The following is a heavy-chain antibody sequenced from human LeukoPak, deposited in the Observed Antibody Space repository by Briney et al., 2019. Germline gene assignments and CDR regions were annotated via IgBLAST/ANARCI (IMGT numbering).Heavy chain of an antibody. CDR2: ISYDGRNK. CDR1: GFTFSSYA. D-gene: IGHD3-16*01. V-gene: IGHV3-30-3*01. CDR3: ARERFRGGEGAFDI. Sequence: PGRSLTLSCAASGFTFSSYAMHWVRQAPGKGLEWVEVISYDGRNKYYADSVKGRFTISRDNSKNTLYLQMNSLRAEDTAVYYCARERFRGGEGAFDIWGQGTMVTVSS. J-gene: IGHJ3*02.